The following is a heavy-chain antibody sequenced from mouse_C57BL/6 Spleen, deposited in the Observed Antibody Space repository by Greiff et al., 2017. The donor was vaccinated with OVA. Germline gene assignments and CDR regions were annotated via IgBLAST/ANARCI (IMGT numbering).Heavy chain of an antibody. CDR1: GYSFADYN. V-gene: IGHV1-39*01. D-gene: IGHD2-4*01. Sequence: VQLQQSGPELVKPGATVKISCKASGYSFADYNLNWVKQINGKSLEWIGVMNPNYGTTSYNQKFKGKATLTVDQSSSTAYMQLNSLTSEDSAVYYCAREGYDYAWFACWGQGTLVTVSA. J-gene: IGHJ3*01. CDR2: MNPNYGTT. CDR3: AREGYDYAWFAC.